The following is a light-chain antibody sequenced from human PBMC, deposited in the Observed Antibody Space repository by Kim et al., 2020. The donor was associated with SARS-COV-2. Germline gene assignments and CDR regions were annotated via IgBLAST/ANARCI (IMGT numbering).Light chain of an antibody. CDR1: QNIDTS. Sequence: VLTQSPDFQSVTPKESVTITCGASQNIDTSLHWYQQKPDQPPKLLIKYASQSISGIPSRFSGSGSGTDFTLTINSLEAEDAATYYCHQSSTLPMYTFGQGTKLEI. V-gene: IGKV6-21*02. CDR2: YAS. J-gene: IGKJ2*01. CDR3: HQSSTLPMYT.